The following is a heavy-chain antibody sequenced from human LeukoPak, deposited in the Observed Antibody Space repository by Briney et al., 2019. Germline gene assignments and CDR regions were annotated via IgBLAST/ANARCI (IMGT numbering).Heavy chain of an antibody. V-gene: IGHV3-7*02. J-gene: IGHJ4*02. D-gene: IGHD3-22*01. Sequence: PGGSLRLSCAASGFTFGAYWMTWVRQAPGKGLEWLANIKQDGSVKYYLDSVKGRFTISRDNAKNSLYLQMNSLRAEDTAVYYCARVGNGYYDSYYFDYWGQGTLVTVSS. CDR1: GFTFGAYW. CDR2: IKQDGSVK. CDR3: ARVGNGYYDSYYFDY.